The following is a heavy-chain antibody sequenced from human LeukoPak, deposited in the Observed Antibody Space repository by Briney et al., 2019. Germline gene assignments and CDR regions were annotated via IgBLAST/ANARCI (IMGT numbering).Heavy chain of an antibody. J-gene: IGHJ4*02. CDR2: IIPIFGTA. Sequence: SVKVSCKASGGTFSSYAISWVRQAPGQGLEWMGGIIPIFGTANYAQKFQGRVTITADESTSTAYMELSSLRSEDTAVYYCASHPGVYYPLPFDYWGQGTLVTVSS. CDR1: GGTFSSYA. V-gene: IGHV1-69*01. D-gene: IGHD6-6*01. CDR3: ASHPGVYYPLPFDY.